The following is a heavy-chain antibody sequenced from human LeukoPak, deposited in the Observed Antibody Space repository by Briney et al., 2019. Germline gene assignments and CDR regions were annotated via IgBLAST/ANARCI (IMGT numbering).Heavy chain of an antibody. CDR1: GFTFSSYA. Sequence: GRSLRLSCAASGFTFSSYAMHWVRQAPGKGLEWVEFTSYDASSKYYADSVKGRFTISKDNSNNTLSLQMNSLRAEDTAVYYCARTHGGNSANWYFDLWGRGTLVTVSS. CDR2: TSYDASSK. CDR3: ARTHGGNSANWYFDL. V-gene: IGHV3-30-3*01. J-gene: IGHJ2*01. D-gene: IGHD4-23*01.